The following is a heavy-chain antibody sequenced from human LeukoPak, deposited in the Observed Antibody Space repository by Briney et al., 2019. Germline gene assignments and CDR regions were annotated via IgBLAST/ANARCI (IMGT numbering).Heavy chain of an antibody. CDR2: ISWNSGSI. Sequence: GGSLRLSCAASGFTFDDYAMHWVRQAPGKGLEWVSGISWNSGSIGYADSVKCRFTISRDNAKNSLYLQMNSLRAEDMALYYCAKDILPGIAAAGAIDYWGQGTLVTVSS. CDR3: AKDILPGIAAAGAIDY. J-gene: IGHJ4*02. V-gene: IGHV3-9*03. CDR1: GFTFDDYA. D-gene: IGHD6-13*01.